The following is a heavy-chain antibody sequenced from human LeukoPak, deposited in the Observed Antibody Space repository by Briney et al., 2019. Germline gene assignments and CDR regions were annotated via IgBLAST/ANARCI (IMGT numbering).Heavy chain of an antibody. CDR1: GGSFSGYY. D-gene: IGHD3-22*01. CDR2: INHSGCT. Sequence: SETLSLTCAVYGGSFSGYYWSWIRQPPGKGLEWIGEINHSGCTNYNPSLKSRVTISVDTSKNQFSLKLSSVTAADTAVYYCARHPPLTSYDSSGPDNWGQGTMVTVSS. V-gene: IGHV4-34*01. J-gene: IGHJ3*02. CDR3: ARHPPLTSYDSSGPDN.